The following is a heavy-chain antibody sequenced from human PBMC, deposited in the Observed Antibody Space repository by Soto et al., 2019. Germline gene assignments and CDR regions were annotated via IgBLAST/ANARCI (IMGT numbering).Heavy chain of an antibody. CDR2: ISYDGSNK. CDR1: GFTFSSYA. V-gene: IGHV3-30-3*01. CDR3: AREGNRGYSSSSGWFDP. D-gene: IGHD6-6*01. J-gene: IGHJ5*02. Sequence: QVQLVESGGGVVQPGRSLRLSCAASGFTFSSYAMHWVRQAPGKGLEWVAVISYDGSNKYYADSVKGRFTISRDNSKNTLYLHMNSLRAEDTAVYYCAREGNRGYSSSSGWFDPWGQGTLVTVSS.